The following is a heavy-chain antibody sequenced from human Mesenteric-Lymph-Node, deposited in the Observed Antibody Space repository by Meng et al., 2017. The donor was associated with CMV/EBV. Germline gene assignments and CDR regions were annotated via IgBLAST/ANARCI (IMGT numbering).Heavy chain of an antibody. D-gene: IGHD6-19*01. CDR1: GYTLTEYY. Sequence: SGYTLTEYYVHWLRQAPGHGLEWMGVINPGGGSTTYAQKFQVRVMLTRDTSTRTVYMELSNLRSEDTAVYYCASIHTYGSGWHQLDYWGQGTLVTVSS. CDR2: INPGGGST. J-gene: IGHJ4*02. V-gene: IGHV1-46*01. CDR3: ASIHTYGSGWHQLDY.